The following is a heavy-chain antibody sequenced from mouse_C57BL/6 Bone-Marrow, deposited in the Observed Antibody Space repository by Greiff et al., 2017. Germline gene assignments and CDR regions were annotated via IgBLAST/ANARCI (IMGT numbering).Heavy chain of an antibody. J-gene: IGHJ3*01. CDR1: GYTFTDYE. D-gene: IGHD1-2*01. CDR3: TGYYGTWFAY. CDR2: IVPETGGT. Sequence: VQLQQSGAELVRPGASVTLSCTASGYTFTDYEMHWVKQTPVHGLEWIGAIVPETGGTAYNQKFKGKAILTADKSSSTAYMELRSLTSEDSAVYYCTGYYGTWFAYWGQGTRVTVSA. V-gene: IGHV1-15*01.